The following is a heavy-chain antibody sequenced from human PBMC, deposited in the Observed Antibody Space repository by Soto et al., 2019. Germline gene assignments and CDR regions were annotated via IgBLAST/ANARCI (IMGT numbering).Heavy chain of an antibody. D-gene: IGHD2-15*01. J-gene: IGHJ4*02. CDR1: GYTFTGYY. V-gene: IGHV1-2*02. CDR2: INPNSGGT. CDR3: ASRYCSGGSCYEYYFDY. Sequence: VSCKASGYTFTGYYMHWVRQAPGQGLEWMGWINPNSGGTNYAQKFQGRVTMTRDTSISTAYMELSRLRSDDTAVYYCASRYCSGGSCYEYYFDYWGQGTLVTVSS.